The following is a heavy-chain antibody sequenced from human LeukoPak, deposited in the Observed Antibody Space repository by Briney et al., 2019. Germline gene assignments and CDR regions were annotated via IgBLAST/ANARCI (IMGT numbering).Heavy chain of an antibody. CDR1: GFTYDGYA. J-gene: IGHJ6*02. Sequence: GGSLRLSCAASGFTYDGYAMHWVRQAPGKGLQWVSVIDWNSGRIGYADSVKGRFTISRDNAKNSLDLQMNNLRAEDTALYYCAKDLLPGGMDVWGQGTTVTVSS. D-gene: IGHD3-10*01. CDR2: IDWNSGRI. V-gene: IGHV3-9*01. CDR3: AKDLLPGGMDV.